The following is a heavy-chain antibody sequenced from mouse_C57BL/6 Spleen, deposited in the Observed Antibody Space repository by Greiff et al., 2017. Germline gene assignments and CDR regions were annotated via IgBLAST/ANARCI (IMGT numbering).Heavy chain of an antibody. CDR3: AKGGFYDGSIPYWYFDV. J-gene: IGHJ1*03. Sequence: VQVVESGAELVKPGASVKMSCKASGYTFTSYWITWVKQRPGQGLEWIGDIYPGSGSTNYNEKFKSKATLTVDTSSSTAYMQLSSLTSEDSAVYYCAKGGFYDGSIPYWYFDVWGTGTTVTVSS. D-gene: IGHD1-1*01. CDR2: IYPGSGST. V-gene: IGHV1-55*01. CDR1: GYTFTSYW.